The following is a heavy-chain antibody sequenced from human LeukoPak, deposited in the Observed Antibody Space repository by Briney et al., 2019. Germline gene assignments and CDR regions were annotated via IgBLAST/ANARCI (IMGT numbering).Heavy chain of an antibody. Sequence: GGSLRLSCAASGFTFTSHWMSWVRQAPGKGLEWVARMNLDGSEKYYVDSVKGRFTISRDNAKTSPYLEMNSLRAEDTAVYYCARDVTYCTNGVCYTRFDYWGQGTLVTVSS. CDR3: ARDVTYCTNGVCYTRFDY. D-gene: IGHD2-8*01. CDR1: GFTFTSHW. CDR2: MNLDGSEK. V-gene: IGHV3-7*01. J-gene: IGHJ4*02.